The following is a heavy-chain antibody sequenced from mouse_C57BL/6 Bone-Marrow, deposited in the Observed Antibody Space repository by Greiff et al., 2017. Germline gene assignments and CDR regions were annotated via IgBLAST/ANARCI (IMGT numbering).Heavy chain of an antibody. CDR1: GYTFTSYW. V-gene: IGHV1-61*01. CDR2: IYPSDSET. Sequence: VQLQQPGAELVRPGSSVKLSCKASGYTFTSYWMDWVKQRPGQGLEWIGNIYPSDSETHYNQKFKDKATLTVDKSSSTAYMQLSSLTSEDSAVYCGAWGGGYAMDYWGQGTSVTVSS. J-gene: IGHJ4*01. CDR3: AWGGGYAMDY.